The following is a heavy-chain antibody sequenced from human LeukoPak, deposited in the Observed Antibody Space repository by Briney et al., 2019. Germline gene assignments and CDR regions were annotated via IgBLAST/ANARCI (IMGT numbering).Heavy chain of an antibody. CDR1: GGSFSGCY. CDR3: ARSPYPGLRRRYFDY. CDR2: INHSGST. V-gene: IGHV4-34*01. Sequence: PSEILSLTCAVYGGSFSGCYWSWIRQPPGKGLEWIGEINHSGSTNYNPSLKSRVTISVDTSKNQFSLKLSSVTAADTAVYYCARSPYPGLRRRYFDYWGQGTLVTVSS. D-gene: IGHD5-12*01. J-gene: IGHJ4*02.